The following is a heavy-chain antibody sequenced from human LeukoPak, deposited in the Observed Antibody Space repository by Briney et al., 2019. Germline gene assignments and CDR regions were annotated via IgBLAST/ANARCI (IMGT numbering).Heavy chain of an antibody. J-gene: IGHJ4*02. CDR2: IRNKANSYTT. Sequence: GGSLRLSCAASGFTFSDHYMDWVRQAPGKGLEWVARIRNKANSYTTDYAASVKGRFSISRDDSKSSLYLQMNSLKTEDTAVYFCTSHPPYGGNSAWGQGTLVTVSS. D-gene: IGHD4-23*01. V-gene: IGHV3-72*01. CDR3: TSHPPYGGNSA. CDR1: GFTFSDHY.